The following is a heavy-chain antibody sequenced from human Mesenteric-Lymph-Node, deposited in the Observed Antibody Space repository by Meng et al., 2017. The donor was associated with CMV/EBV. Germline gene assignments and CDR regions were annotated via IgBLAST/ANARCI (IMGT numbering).Heavy chain of an antibody. CDR2: INPNGGGT. V-gene: IGHV1-2*02. J-gene: IGHJ6*02. D-gene: IGHD4/OR15-4a*01. CDR1: GYTFTGYY. CDR3: ARDRLWAALGLGMDV. Sequence: ASVKVSCKASGYTFTGYYIHYIRQAPGQGLEWMGWINPNGGGTNYAQKFQGRVTMTRDTSISTTYMELSGLRSDDTAVYYCARDRLWAALGLGMDVWGQGTTVTVSS.